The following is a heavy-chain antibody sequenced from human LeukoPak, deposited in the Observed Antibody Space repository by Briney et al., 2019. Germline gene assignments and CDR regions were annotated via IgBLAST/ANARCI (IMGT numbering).Heavy chain of an antibody. CDR1: GGSISSGDSY. V-gene: IGHV4-30-4*01. CDR3: ASLAVAGLSEGY. Sequence: SQTLSLTCTVSGGSISSGDSYWSWIRQPPGKGLEWIGSIYYSGSTYYNPSLKSRVIISVDTSKNQFSLKLSSVTVADTAVYYCASLAVAGLSEGYWGQGTLVIVSS. D-gene: IGHD6-19*01. CDR2: IYYSGST. J-gene: IGHJ4*02.